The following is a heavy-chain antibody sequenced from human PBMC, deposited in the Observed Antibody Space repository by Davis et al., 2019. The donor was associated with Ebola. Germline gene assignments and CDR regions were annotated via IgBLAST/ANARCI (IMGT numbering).Heavy chain of an antibody. J-gene: IGHJ4*02. CDR3: ARALKAYNWNYGYFDY. CDR2: IKQDGSEK. D-gene: IGHD1-7*01. CDR1: GFTFSSYW. Sequence: GGSLRLSCAASGFTFSSYWMSWVRQAPGKGLEWVANIKQDGSEKYYVDSVKGRFTISRDNSKNTLYLQMNSLRAEDTAVYYCARALKAYNWNYGYFDYWGQGTLVTVSS. V-gene: IGHV3-7*03.